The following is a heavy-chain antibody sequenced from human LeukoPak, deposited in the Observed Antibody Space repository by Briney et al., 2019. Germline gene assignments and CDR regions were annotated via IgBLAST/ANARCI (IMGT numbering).Heavy chain of an antibody. J-gene: IGHJ4*02. Sequence: GGSLRLSCAASGFTFSSYGMSWVRQAPGKGLEWVANIKQDGSEKYYVDSVKGRFTISRDNAKNSLYLQMNSLRAEDTAVYYCARETGSGWFDYWGQGTLVTVSS. D-gene: IGHD6-19*01. CDR3: ARETGSGWFDY. V-gene: IGHV3-7*01. CDR2: IKQDGSEK. CDR1: GFTFSSYG.